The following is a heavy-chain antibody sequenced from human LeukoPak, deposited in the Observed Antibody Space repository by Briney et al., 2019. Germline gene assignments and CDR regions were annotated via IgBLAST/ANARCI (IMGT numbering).Heavy chain of an antibody. V-gene: IGHV3-74*01. CDR1: GFTFSSYW. CDR2: IKNDGRSP. CDR3: ARDPHGGSGSDPHDAFDT. D-gene: IGHD1-26*01. J-gene: IGHJ3*02. Sequence: GGSLRLSCAASGFTFSSYWTHWVRQAPGKGLVWVSRIKNDGRSPSYADSVKGRFTISSDNAKNTVYLQIDSLGAEDTAVHYCARDPHGGSGSDPHDAFDTWGQGTMVTVSS.